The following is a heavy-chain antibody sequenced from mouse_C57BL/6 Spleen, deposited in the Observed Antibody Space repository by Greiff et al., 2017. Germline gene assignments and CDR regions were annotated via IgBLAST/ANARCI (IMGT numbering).Heavy chain of an antibody. V-gene: IGHV1-61*01. Sequence: VQLQQPGAELVRPGSSVKLSCKASGYTFTSYWMDWVKQRPGQGLEWIGNIYPSDSETHYNQKFKDKATLTVDKSSSTAYMQLSSLTSEDSAVYYCARVYGYDHYAMDYWGQGTSVTVSS. CDR1: GYTFTSYW. CDR3: ARVYGYDHYAMDY. J-gene: IGHJ4*01. CDR2: IYPSDSET. D-gene: IGHD2-2*01.